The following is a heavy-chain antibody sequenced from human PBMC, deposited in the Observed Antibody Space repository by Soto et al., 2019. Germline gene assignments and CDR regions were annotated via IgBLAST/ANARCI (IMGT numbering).Heavy chain of an antibody. CDR2: IYYSGST. V-gene: IGHV4-59*01. Sequence: SETLSLTCTVSGGSISSYYWSWIRQPPGKGLEWIGYIYYSGSTNYNPSLKSRVTISVDTSKNQFSLKLSSVTAADTAVYYCARDRGGYDPFDYWGQGTLVTVSS. CDR1: GGSISSYY. D-gene: IGHD5-12*01. J-gene: IGHJ4*02. CDR3: ARDRGGYDPFDY.